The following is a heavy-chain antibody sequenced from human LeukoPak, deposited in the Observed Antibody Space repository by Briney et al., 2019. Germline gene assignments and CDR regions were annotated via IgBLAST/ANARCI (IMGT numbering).Heavy chain of an antibody. CDR2: IIPIFGTA. D-gene: IGHD3-10*01. V-gene: IGHV1-69*13. J-gene: IGHJ4*02. CDR3: ARDKGDVLLWFGELLED. CDR1: GGTFSSYA. Sequence: ASVKVSCKASGGTFSSYAISWVRQAPGQGLEWMGGIIPIFGTANYARKFQGRVTITADESTSTAYMELSSLRSEDTAVYYCARDKGDVLLWFGELLEDWGQGTLVTVSS.